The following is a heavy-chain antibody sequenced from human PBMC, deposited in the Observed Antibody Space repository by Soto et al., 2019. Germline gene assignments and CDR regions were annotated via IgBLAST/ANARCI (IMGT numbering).Heavy chain of an antibody. CDR3: ARASATIAAAAIFDY. Sequence: SETLSLTCAVSGGAISSSKWWSWVRQPPGKGLEWIGEIYQSGSTNYNPSLESRVRMSVDKSRNQFSLKLNSVSAADTAVYYCARASATIAAAAIFDYWGQGTLVTVSS. V-gene: IGHV4-4*02. J-gene: IGHJ4*02. CDR2: IYQSGST. CDR1: GGAISSSKW. D-gene: IGHD6-13*01.